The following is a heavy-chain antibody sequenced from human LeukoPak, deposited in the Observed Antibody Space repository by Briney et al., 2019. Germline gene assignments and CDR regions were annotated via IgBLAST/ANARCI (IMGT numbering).Heavy chain of an antibody. V-gene: IGHV4-34*01. CDR2: INHSGST. CDR1: GGSFSGYY. J-gene: IGHJ5*02. D-gene: IGHD3-22*01. CDR3: ARGATYYYDSSGYSDWFDP. Sequence: PSETLSLTCAVYGGSFSGYYWSWIRQPPGKGLECIGEINHSGSTNYNPSLKSRVTISVDTSKNQFSLKLSSVTAADTAVYYCARGATYYYDSSGYSDWFDPWGQGTLVTVSS.